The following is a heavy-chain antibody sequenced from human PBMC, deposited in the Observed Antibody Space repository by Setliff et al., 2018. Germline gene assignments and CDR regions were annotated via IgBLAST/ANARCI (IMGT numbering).Heavy chain of an antibody. D-gene: IGHD5-12*01. Sequence: SETLSLTCTVSGGSISSGSDYWAWILQPPGKGLEWLGTVYHSGGTYYNPSIKSRVTMSVDTSKNLFSLKLNSVTAADTALYYCARHVKVATEYFDCWGQGTLVTVSS. J-gene: IGHJ4*02. CDR2: VYHSGGT. CDR3: ARHVKVATEYFDC. CDR1: GGSISSGSDY. V-gene: IGHV4-39*01.